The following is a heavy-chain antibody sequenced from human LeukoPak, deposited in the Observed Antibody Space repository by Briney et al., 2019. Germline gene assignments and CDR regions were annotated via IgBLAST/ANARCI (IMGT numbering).Heavy chain of an antibody. CDR2: MNPNSGNT. CDR1: GYTFTGYY. Sequence: ASVKVSCKASGYTFTGYYMHWVRQAPGQGLEWMGWMNPNSGNTGFAQKFQDRVSMTRDTSINTAYMELTSLRSGDTAVYYCARATPGGLHGYSFDYWGQGTVVTVYS. D-gene: IGHD5-24*01. CDR3: ARATPGGLHGYSFDY. J-gene: IGHJ4*02. V-gene: IGHV1-8*02.